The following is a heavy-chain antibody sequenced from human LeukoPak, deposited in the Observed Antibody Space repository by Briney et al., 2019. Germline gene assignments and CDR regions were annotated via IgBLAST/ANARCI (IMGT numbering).Heavy chain of an antibody. V-gene: IGHV3-23*01. D-gene: IGHD4-17*01. CDR3: ARAGAYADYVFDS. Sequence: GGSLRLSCAASGFTFSSYAMSWVRQAPGKGLEWVSAISGSGGSTYYADSVKGRFTISRDNSKNTLYLQMNSLRAEDTAVYYCARAGAYADYVFDSWGQGALVTVSS. CDR1: GFTFSSYA. J-gene: IGHJ4*02. CDR2: ISGSGGST.